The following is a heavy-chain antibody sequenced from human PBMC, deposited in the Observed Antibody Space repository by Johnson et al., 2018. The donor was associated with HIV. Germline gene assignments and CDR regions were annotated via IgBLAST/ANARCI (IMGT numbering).Heavy chain of an antibody. Sequence: VQLVESGGGLVRPGGSLRLSCAASGFTFSSYAMSWVRQAPGKGLEWVSAISGSGGSTYYADPVKGRFTISRDNSKNTLYLQMNSLRAEDTAVYYCAKDRIPSIAAFNRDAFDIWGQGTMVTVSS. V-gene: IGHV3-23*04. CDR2: ISGSGGST. D-gene: IGHD6-6*01. CDR3: AKDRIPSIAAFNRDAFDI. CDR1: GFTFSSYA. J-gene: IGHJ3*02.